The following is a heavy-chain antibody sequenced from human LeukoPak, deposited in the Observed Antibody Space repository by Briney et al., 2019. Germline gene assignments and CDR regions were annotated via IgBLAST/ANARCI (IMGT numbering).Heavy chain of an antibody. CDR3: AREVEGGDQYYDYVWGSHRQGPYYFDY. CDR1: GGTFSSYA. CDR2: IIPIFGTA. D-gene: IGHD3-16*02. Sequence: SVKVSCKASGGTFSSYAISWVRQAPGQGLEWMGGIIPIFGTANYAQKFQGRVTITTDESTSTAYMELSSLRSEDTAVYYCAREVEGGDQYYDYVWGSHRQGPYYFDYWGQGTLVTVSS. V-gene: IGHV1-69*05. J-gene: IGHJ4*02.